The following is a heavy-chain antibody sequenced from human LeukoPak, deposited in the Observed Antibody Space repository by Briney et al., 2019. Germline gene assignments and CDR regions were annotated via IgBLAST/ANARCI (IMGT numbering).Heavy chain of an antibody. Sequence: GGSLRLSCAASGFTFSSYGMSWVRQAPGKGLEWVSAISGSSDATFYADSVKGRFTVSRDNSKNTLYLQMNSLRAEDTAVYFCAKDMVRGYYFDCWGQGTLITVSS. J-gene: IGHJ4*02. CDR3: AKDMVRGYYFDC. CDR2: ISGSSDAT. V-gene: IGHV3-23*01. D-gene: IGHD3-10*01. CDR1: GFTFSSYG.